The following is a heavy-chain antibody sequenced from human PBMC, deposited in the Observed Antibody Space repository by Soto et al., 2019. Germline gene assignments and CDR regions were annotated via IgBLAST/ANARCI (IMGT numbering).Heavy chain of an antibody. V-gene: IGHV3-48*02. CDR3: ARDTSSGWYEHNYSYYGMDV. CDR1: GFTFSSYS. Sequence: EVQLVESGGGLVQPGGSLRLSCAASGFTFSSYSMNWVRQAPGKGLEWVSYISSSSSTIYYADSVKGRFTISIDNAKNSLYLQMTSLRDEDTAVYYCARDTSSGWYEHNYSYYGMDVWGQGTTVTVSS. J-gene: IGHJ6*02. D-gene: IGHD6-19*01. CDR2: ISSSSSTI.